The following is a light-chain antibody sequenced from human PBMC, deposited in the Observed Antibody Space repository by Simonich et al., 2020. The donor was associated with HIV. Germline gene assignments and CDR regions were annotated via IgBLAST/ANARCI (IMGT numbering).Light chain of an antibody. CDR2: CAS. V-gene: IGKV4-1*01. CDR1: QSVLSRSNNKNY. J-gene: IGKJ5*01. CDR3: QKYYSTPIT. Sequence: DIVMTQSPDSLAVSLGERATINCKSSQSVLSRSNNKNYLAWYQQKPGQSPKLLIYCASTRESGVPERFSGSVSGTDFTLTISSLQAEDVAVYYCQKYYSTPITFGQGTRLGIK.